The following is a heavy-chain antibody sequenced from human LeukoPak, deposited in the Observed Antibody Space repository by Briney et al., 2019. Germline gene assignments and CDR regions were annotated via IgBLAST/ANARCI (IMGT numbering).Heavy chain of an antibody. CDR3: AKDLRRIVVVPAASSQTFDY. CDR1: GFTFSSYG. D-gene: IGHD2-2*01. J-gene: IGHJ4*02. Sequence: GGSLRLSCAASGFTFSSYGMHWVRQALGKGLEWVAFILYDGSNKYYADSVKGRFTISRDNSKNTLYLQMNSLRAEDTAVYYCAKDLRRIVVVPAASSQTFDYWGQGTLVTVSS. CDR2: ILYDGSNK. V-gene: IGHV3-30*02.